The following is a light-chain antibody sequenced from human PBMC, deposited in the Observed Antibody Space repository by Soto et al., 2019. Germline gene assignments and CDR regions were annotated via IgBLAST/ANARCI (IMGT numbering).Light chain of an antibody. CDR1: QSISNY. CDR2: ATS. J-gene: IGKJ2*01. Sequence: DIQMTQSPSSLSASVGDRVTITCRASQSISNYLNWYQQKPGQAPKLLIYATSNLQRGVPSRFSGSGSGTDFTLTISSLLPEDFATYYCQQSYSTPPYTFGQGTNLEIK. V-gene: IGKV1-39*01. CDR3: QQSYSTPPYT.